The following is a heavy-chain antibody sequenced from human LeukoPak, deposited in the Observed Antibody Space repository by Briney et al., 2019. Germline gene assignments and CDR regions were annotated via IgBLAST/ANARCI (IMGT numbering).Heavy chain of an antibody. CDR3: ARDGSGSLMYNWFDP. CDR2: VYYSGST. J-gene: IGHJ5*02. Sequence: SETLSLTCTVSGGSISGYYWSWIRQPPGKGLEWIGYVYYSGSTNYNPSLKSRVTISVDTSKNQFSLKLSSVTAADTAVYYCARDGSGSLMYNWFDPWGQGTLVTVSS. CDR1: GGSISGYY. D-gene: IGHD3-10*01. V-gene: IGHV4-59*01.